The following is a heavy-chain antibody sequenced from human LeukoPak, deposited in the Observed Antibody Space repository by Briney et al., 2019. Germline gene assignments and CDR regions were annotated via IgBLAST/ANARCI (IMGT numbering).Heavy chain of an antibody. V-gene: IGHV1-2*04. D-gene: IGHD3-10*01. J-gene: IGHJ4*02. Sequence: ASVKVFCKASGYTFTGYYMRWVRQAPGQGLEWMGWINPNSGGTNYAQKLQGWVTMTRDTSISTAYMELSRLRSDDTAVYYCARGLWFGELFDYWGQGTLVTVSS. CDR3: ARGLWFGELFDY. CDR2: INPNSGGT. CDR1: GYTFTGYY.